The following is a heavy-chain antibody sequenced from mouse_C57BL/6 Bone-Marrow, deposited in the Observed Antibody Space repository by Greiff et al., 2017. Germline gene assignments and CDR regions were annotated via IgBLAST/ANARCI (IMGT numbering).Heavy chain of an antibody. CDR3: FSDYDAMDY. CDR1: GYTFTDYE. J-gene: IGHJ4*01. CDR2: IDPETGGT. Sequence: VKLVESGAELVRPGASVTLSCKASGYTFTDYEMHWVKQTPVHGLEWIGAIDPETGGTAYNQKFKGKAILTADKSSSTAYMELRSLTSEDSAVYYFFSDYDAMDYWGQGTSVTVSS. V-gene: IGHV1-15*01.